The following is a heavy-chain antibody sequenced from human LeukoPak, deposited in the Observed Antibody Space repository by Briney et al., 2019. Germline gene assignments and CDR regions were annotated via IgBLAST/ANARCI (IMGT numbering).Heavy chain of an antibody. V-gene: IGHV4-31*03. J-gene: IGHJ3*02. Sequence: SETLSLTCTVSGGSISSGGYYWSWIRQHPGKGLEWIGYIYYSGSTYYNPSLKSRVTISVDTSKNQFSPKLSSVTAADTAVYYCARDLGEVRDAFDIWGQGTMVTVSS. D-gene: IGHD3-10*01. CDR2: IYYSGST. CDR3: ARDLGEVRDAFDI. CDR1: GGSISSGGYY.